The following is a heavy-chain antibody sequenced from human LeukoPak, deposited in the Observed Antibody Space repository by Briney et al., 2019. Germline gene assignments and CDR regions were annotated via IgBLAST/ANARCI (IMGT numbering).Heavy chain of an antibody. D-gene: IGHD3-16*02. V-gene: IGHV4-4*02. CDR2: IYHSGST. CDR1: GGSISSSNW. J-gene: IGHJ4*02. Sequence: SETLSLTCAVSGGSISSSNWWSWVCQPPGKGLEWIGEIYHSGSTNYNPSLKSRVTISVDKSKNQFSLKLSSVTAADTAVYYCARVNTYDYVWGSYRYHDYWGQGTLVTVSS. CDR3: ARVNTYDYVWGSYRYHDY.